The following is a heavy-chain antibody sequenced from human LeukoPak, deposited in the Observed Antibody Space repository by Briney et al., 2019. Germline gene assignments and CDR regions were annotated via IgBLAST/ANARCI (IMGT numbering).Heavy chain of an antibody. CDR3: ARGARRWTYYYDSSGYLPPTYFDY. V-gene: IGHV3-21*01. Sequence: GGSLRLSCAASGLIFSSYSMNWVRQAPGKGLEWVSFISSTSSYIYYADSVKGRFTISRDNAKNSLYLQMNSLRAEDTAVYYCARGARRWTYYYDSSGYLPPTYFDYWGQGTLVTVSS. CDR1: GLIFSSYS. J-gene: IGHJ4*02. D-gene: IGHD3-22*01. CDR2: ISSTSSYI.